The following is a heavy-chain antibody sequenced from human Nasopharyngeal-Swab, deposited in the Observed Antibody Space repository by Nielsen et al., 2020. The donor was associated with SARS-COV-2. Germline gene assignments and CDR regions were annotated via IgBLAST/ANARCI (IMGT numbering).Heavy chain of an antibody. V-gene: IGHV3-7*01. CDR2: IKGDGSEK. CDR3: ARDSSTDLAARPDWFDP. CDR1: GFTFSSYW. Sequence: GGSLRLSCAASGFTFSSYWMSWVRQTPGKGLEWVATIKGDGSEKDYVDSVKGRFTISRDNAKNSLHLQMNSLRAEDTAVYYCARDSSTDLAARPDWFDPWGQGTLVTVSS. J-gene: IGHJ5*02. D-gene: IGHD6-6*01.